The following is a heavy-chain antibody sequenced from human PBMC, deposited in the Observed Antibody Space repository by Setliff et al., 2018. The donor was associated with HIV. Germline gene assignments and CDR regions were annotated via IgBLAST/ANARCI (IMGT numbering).Heavy chain of an antibody. CDR2: ISAYNGNK. CDR1: GYSFTSYG. V-gene: IGHV1-18*01. CDR3: ARFPNPSQIVVVMPPDY. J-gene: IGHJ4*02. D-gene: IGHD3-22*01. Sequence: ASVKVSCKASGYSFTSYGISWVRQAPGQGLEWMGWISAYNGNKNYAQKIQDRLTMTTDASTSTAYMELRSLRSDDTAVYYCARFPNPSQIVVVMPPDYWGQGTLVTVSS.